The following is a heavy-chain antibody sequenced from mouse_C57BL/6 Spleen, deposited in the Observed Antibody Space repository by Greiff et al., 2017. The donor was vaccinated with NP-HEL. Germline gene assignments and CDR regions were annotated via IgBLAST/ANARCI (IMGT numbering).Heavy chain of an antibody. J-gene: IGHJ1*03. CDR2: ISGGGGNT. Sequence: EVKLVESGGGLVKPGGSLKLSCAASGFTFSSYTMSWVRQTPEKRLEWVATISGGGGNTYYPDSVKGRFTISRDNAKNTLYLQMSSLRSEDTALYYCARHVGSYWYFDVWGTGTTVTVSS. CDR1: GFTFSSYT. V-gene: IGHV5-9*01. CDR3: ARHVGSYWYFDV.